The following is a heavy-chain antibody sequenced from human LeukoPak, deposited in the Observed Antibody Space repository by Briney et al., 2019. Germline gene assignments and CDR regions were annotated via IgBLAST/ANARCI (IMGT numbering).Heavy chain of an antibody. CDR1: GFTFSDYY. V-gene: IGHV3-11*01. CDR3: ARVATSSGWYPMGY. Sequence: GGSLRLSCAASGFTFSDYYMSWIRQAPGKGLEWVSYISSSGSTIYYADSVKGRFTTSRDNAKNSLYLQMNSLRAEDTAVYYCARVATSSGWYPMGYWGQGTLVTVSS. CDR2: ISSSGSTI. J-gene: IGHJ4*02. D-gene: IGHD6-19*01.